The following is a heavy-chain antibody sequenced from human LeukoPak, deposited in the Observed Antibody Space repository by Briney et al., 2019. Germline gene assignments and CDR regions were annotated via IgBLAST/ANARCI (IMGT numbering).Heavy chain of an antibody. CDR2: ISASGDTT. CDR1: GFTFSSYA. D-gene: IGHD2-2*01. V-gene: IGHV3-23*01. J-gene: IGHJ4*02. CDR3: AKRYCTSTSCSFFDS. Sequence: GGSLRLSCAASGFTFSSYAMGWVRQAPGKGLEWGSLISASGDTTYYADSVGGRFTISRDNSENTLYLQMNSLRAEDTAVYYCAKRYCTSTSCSFFDSWGQGTLVTVSS.